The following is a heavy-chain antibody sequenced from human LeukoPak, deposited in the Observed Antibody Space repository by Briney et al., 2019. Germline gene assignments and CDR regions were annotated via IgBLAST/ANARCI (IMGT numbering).Heavy chain of an antibody. V-gene: IGHV3-7*01. CDR1: GFTFSSYW. J-gene: IGHJ4*02. CDR3: ARDSPPDY. Sequence: GGSLRLSCATSGFTFSSYWMSRVRQAPGKGLEWVANIKKDGSEEYYVDSVKGRFTISRDNAKTSLYLQMNSLRAEDTAVYYCARDSPPDYWGQGTLVTVSS. CDR2: IKKDGSEE.